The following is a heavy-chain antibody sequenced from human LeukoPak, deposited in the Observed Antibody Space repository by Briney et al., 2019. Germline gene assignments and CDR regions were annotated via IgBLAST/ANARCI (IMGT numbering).Heavy chain of an antibody. D-gene: IGHD5-12*01. V-gene: IGHV3-21*01. CDR2: ISSSSSYI. Sequence: GGTLRLSCAASGFTFSSHGMNWVRQAPGKGLEWVSSISSSSSYIYYADSVKGRFTISRDNAKNSLYLQMNSLRAEDTAVYYCARGPDSGYDYRYYYYYYMDVWGKGTTVTVSS. CDR1: GFTFSSHG. J-gene: IGHJ6*03. CDR3: ARGPDSGYDYRYYYYYYMDV.